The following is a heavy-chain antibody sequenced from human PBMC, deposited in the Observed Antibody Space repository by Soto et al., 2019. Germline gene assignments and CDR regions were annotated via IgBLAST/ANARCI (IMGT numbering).Heavy chain of an antibody. CDR1: GFTFSNYA. J-gene: IGHJ4*02. Sequence: PGGSLRLSCVSSGFTFSNYAMIWVRQATGKGLEWVSGISGSGGTTYYADSVKGRFTISRDNSKNTLFLQMNSLRAGDTAVYYCARVGRYCSGGSCYPSGYFDYWGQGTLVTVSS. D-gene: IGHD2-15*01. CDR3: ARVGRYCSGGSCYPSGYFDY. CDR2: ISGSGGTT. V-gene: IGHV3-23*01.